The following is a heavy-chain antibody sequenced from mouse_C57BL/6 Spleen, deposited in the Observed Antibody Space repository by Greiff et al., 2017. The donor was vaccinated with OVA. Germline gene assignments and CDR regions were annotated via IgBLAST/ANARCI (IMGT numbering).Heavy chain of an antibody. CDR3: ARSEGYGNYVGVYFDY. CDR1: GYAFSSSW. Sequence: QVQLQQSGPELVKPGASVKISCKASGYAFSSSWMNWVKQRPGKGLEWIGRIYPGDGDTNYNGKFKGKATLTADKSSSTAYMQLSSLTSEDSAVYFCARSEGYGNYVGVYFDYWGQGTTLTVSS. V-gene: IGHV1-82*01. J-gene: IGHJ2*01. D-gene: IGHD2-1*01. CDR2: IYPGDGDT.